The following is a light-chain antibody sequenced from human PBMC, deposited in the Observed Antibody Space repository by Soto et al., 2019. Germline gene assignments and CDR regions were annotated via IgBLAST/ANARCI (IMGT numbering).Light chain of an antibody. V-gene: IGLV2-23*01. CDR3: CSYAGSPYV. CDR1: SSDVGSYNL. Sequence: QSVLTQPASVSGSPGQSITISCTGTSSDVGSYNLVSWYQQHPGKAPKLMIYEGCKRPSGVSNRFSGSKSGNTASLTISGLQAEDEADYYCCSYAGSPYVFGTGTKV. J-gene: IGLJ1*01. CDR2: EGC.